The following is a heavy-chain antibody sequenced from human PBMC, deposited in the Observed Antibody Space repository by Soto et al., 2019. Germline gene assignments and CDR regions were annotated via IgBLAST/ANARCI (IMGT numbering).Heavy chain of an antibody. J-gene: IGHJ6*03. CDR3: AKDIGDFWSGCRDY. CDR2: ISWDGVST. V-gene: IGHV3-43*01. Sequence: SLIRSCSASGFTFGDYTIHWVRQAPGKGLVWVSLISWDGVSTYYADSVKGRFTRSRDNSKNSLYWQMNSLRTEDTALYSCAKDIGDFWSGCRDYWGKGSRVTVSS. CDR1: GFTFGDYT. D-gene: IGHD3-3*01.